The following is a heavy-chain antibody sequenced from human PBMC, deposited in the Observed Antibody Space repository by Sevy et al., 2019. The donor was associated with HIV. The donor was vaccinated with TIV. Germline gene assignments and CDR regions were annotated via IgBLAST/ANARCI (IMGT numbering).Heavy chain of an antibody. J-gene: IGHJ4*02. Sequence: GESLKISCAASGFTFSSYAMHWVRQAPGKGLEWVAVISYDGSNKYYADSVKGRFTISRDNSKNTLYLQMNSLRAEDTAVYYCARGGPWYCSGGICYYFDYWGQGTLVTVS. V-gene: IGHV3-30-3*01. CDR3: ARGGPWYCSGGICYYFDY. CDR1: GFTFSSYA. D-gene: IGHD2-15*01. CDR2: ISYDGSNK.